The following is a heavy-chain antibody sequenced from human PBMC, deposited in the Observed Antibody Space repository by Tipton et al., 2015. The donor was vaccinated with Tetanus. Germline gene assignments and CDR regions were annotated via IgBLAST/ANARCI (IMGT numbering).Heavy chain of an antibody. V-gene: IGHV4-59*04. Sequence: GLVKPSETLSLNCTVSVGAIIDSYWGWIRQSPGKGLEWIGYIYYSGSTYYNPSLKSRVTISVDTSKNQFSLKLSPVTAADTAVYYCARHGGRLAYYYYGMDVWGQGTTVTVSS. CDR2: IYYSGST. J-gene: IGHJ6*02. CDR3: ARHGGRLAYYYYGMDV. CDR1: VGAIIDSY. D-gene: IGHD3-16*01.